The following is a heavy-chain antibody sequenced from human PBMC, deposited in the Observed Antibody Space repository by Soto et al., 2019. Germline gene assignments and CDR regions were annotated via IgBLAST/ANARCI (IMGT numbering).Heavy chain of an antibody. V-gene: IGHV1-18*01. CDR3: VRGGAPAALSWFDP. J-gene: IGHJ5*02. Sequence: PVNVSCKGVGYTFRNCGMSWLRQAPGQGLEWMGWISAYNGDTDYAQKLQGRITLTTDTPTTTAYMELRSLTSDDTAVYYCVRGGAPAALSWFDPWGQGTLVTVSS. CDR1: GYTFRNCG. D-gene: IGHD2-2*01. CDR2: ISAYNGDT.